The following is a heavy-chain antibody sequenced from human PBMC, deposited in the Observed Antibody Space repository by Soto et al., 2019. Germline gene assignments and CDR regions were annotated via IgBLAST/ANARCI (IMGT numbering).Heavy chain of an antibody. J-gene: IGHJ4*02. Sequence: GGSLRLSCVASGFSLANYPMNWVRQTPGKGLEWISYSSPRGDTIYYADSVEGRFTISRDNARNSLSLHMSSVRDEDSALYYCAKGPHTNVGWPYYFESWGQGVPVTVSS. CDR2: SSPRGDTI. V-gene: IGHV3-48*02. D-gene: IGHD6-19*01. CDR3: AKGPHTNVGWPYYFES. CDR1: GFSLANYP.